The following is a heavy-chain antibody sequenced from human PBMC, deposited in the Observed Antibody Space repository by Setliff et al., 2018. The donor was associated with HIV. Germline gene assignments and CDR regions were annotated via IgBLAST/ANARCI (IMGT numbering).Heavy chain of an antibody. J-gene: IGHJ4*02. CDR2: ISGNGGST. D-gene: IGHD3-22*01. V-gene: IGHV3-23*01. Sequence: GGSLRLSCAASGFTFNNYAMAWVRQAPGKGLEWVSGISGNGGSTHYADSVKGRVTISRDSTKRTLSLQMNSLRAEDTAVYYCAKGYFYDSGGYSPLFDYWGQGTLVTVSS. CDR3: AKGYFYDSGGYSPLFDY. CDR1: GFTFNNYA.